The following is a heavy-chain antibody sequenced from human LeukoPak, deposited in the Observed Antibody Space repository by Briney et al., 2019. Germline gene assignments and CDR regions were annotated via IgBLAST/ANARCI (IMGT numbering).Heavy chain of an antibody. CDR2: ISHSGST. CDR1: GGSISSSSYY. D-gene: IGHD3-22*01. Sequence: ASETLSLTCTVSGGSISSSSYYWGWIRQPPGKGLEWIGYISHSGSTNYNPSLKSRVTISVDTSKNQFSLKLSSVTAADTAVFYCASFKYYYDNSGYYRFDYWGQGTLVTVSS. V-gene: IGHV4-61*05. J-gene: IGHJ4*02. CDR3: ASFKYYYDNSGYYRFDY.